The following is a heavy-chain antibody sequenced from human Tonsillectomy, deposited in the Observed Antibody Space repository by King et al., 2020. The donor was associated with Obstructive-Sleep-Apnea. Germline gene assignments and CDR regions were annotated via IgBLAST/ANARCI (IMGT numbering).Heavy chain of an antibody. Sequence: QLVQSGAEVKKPGASVKVSCKASGYTFTSYDINWVRQATGQGLEWMGWMNPNSGNTGYAQKFQGRVTMTRNTSISTAYMELSSLRSEDTAVYYCARFYGSGSYLTYNWFDTWGQGTLVTVSS. CDR1: GYTFTSYD. CDR2: MNPNSGNT. CDR3: ARFYGSGSYLTYNWFDT. J-gene: IGHJ5*02. V-gene: IGHV1-8*01. D-gene: IGHD3-10*01.